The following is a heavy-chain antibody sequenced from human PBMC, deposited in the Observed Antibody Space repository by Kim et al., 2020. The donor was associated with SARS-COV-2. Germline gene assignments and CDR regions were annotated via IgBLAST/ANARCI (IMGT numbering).Heavy chain of an antibody. J-gene: IGHJ5*02. Sequence: SETLSLTCTVSGGSISSGGYYWSWIRQHPGKGLEWIGYIYYSGTTYYNPSLKSRVIISIDTSKNQFSLKLSSVTAADTAVYYCARTGTVITPMGENWFDPWGQGTLVTVSS. CDR2: IYYSGTT. CDR1: GGSISSGGYY. D-gene: IGHD4-17*01. V-gene: IGHV4-31*03. CDR3: ARTGTVITPMGENWFDP.